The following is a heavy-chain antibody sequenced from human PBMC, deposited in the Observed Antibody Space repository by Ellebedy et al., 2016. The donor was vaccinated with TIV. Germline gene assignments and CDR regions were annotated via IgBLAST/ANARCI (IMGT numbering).Heavy chain of an antibody. D-gene: IGHD1-26*01. V-gene: IGHV4-59*12. J-gene: IGHJ5*02. CDR3: ARVLEGGTYEAGRVWFDP. CDR2: AFYTGST. CDR1: GGSINSYY. Sequence: MPSETLSLTCSVSGGSINSYYWVWIRQPPGKGLEWIGHAFYTGSTSYNPSLKSRVTISVDKYKSQFSLRLTSVTAADTAVYYCARVLEGGTYEAGRVWFDPWGQGFLVTVSS.